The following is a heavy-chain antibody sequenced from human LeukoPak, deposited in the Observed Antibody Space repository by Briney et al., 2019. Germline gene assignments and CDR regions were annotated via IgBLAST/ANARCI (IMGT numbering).Heavy chain of an antibody. CDR3: ARGGDSSGYWFDP. Sequence: SETLSLTCTVSGGSISSYYWSWIRQPPGKGLEWIGYIYYSGSTNYNPSLKSRVAISVDTSKNQFSLKLSSVTAADTAVYYCARGGDSSGYWFDPWGQGTLVTVSS. CDR1: GGSISSYY. CDR2: IYYSGST. D-gene: IGHD3-22*01. V-gene: IGHV4-59*01. J-gene: IGHJ5*02.